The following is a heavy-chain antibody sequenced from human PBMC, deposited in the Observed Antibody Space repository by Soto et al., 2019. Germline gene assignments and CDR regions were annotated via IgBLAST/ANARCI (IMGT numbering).Heavy chain of an antibody. CDR2: IDHNGVA. CDR3: ARMNRDYYYYGMDV. CDR1: GDSISSSKW. Sequence: SETLSLTCGVAGDSISSSKWWTWVRQTPGNGLEWIGKIDHNGVANYNPSLEGRVTISKDISKNQISLKVTSVTAADSAVYYCARMNRDYYYYGMDVWGQGATVTVSS. V-gene: IGHV4-4*02. J-gene: IGHJ6*02.